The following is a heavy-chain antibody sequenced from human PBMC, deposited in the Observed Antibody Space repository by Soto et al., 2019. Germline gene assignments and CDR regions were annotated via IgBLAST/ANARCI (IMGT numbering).Heavy chain of an antibody. CDR3: AREPRCGGRCYGNYFDP. CDR2: INLGNGNT. D-gene: IGHD2-15*01. J-gene: IGHJ5*02. V-gene: IGHV1-3*01. Sequence: QVPLVQSGAEVKKPGASVKVSCKASGYNFIYYPLHWVRQAPGQRLEWMGWINLGNGNTDYSQKFQGRVAITRDTSASIAYMELSSLRSEDTAVYYCAREPRCGGRCYGNYFDPWGQGTLVTVSS. CDR1: GYNFIYYP.